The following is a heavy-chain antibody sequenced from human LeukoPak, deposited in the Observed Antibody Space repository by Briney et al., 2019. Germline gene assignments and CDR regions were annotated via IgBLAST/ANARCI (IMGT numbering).Heavy chain of an antibody. V-gene: IGHV4-59*01. Sequence: SETLSLTCTVSGGSLSSYYWSWIRQPPGKGLESIGYISYSGTTNYNPSLESRVTISIDTSKSQFSLKLRSVTAADTAVYFCAREDYASNWYVDWGQGILVTVSS. CDR2: ISYSGTT. CDR1: GGSLSSYY. CDR3: AREDYASNWYVD. J-gene: IGHJ4*02. D-gene: IGHD1-20*01.